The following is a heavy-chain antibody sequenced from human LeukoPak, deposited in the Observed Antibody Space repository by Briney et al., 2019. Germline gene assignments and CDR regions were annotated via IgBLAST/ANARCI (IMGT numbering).Heavy chain of an antibody. CDR1: GGSISSYY. CDR3: ARVTESYKNWFDP. V-gene: IGHV4-59*12. CDR2: IYYSGST. Sequence: SETLSLTCTVSGGSISSYYWSWIRQPPGKGLEWIGYIYYSGSTNYNPSLKSRVTISVDTSKNQFSLKLSSVTAADTAVYYCARVTESYKNWFDPWGQGTLVTVSS. D-gene: IGHD1-1*01. J-gene: IGHJ5*02.